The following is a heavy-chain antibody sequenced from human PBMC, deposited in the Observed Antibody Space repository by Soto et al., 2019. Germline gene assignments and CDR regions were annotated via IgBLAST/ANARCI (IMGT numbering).Heavy chain of an antibody. CDR1: GDSISDYY. J-gene: IGHJ4*02. CDR2: FYYSGNT. D-gene: IGHD2-15*01. V-gene: IGHV4-4*07. CDR3: ARMSPSYCSSTCYSEGVWIDH. Sequence: PSETLSLTCTVSGDSISDYYWSWIRQPAGKGLEWIGRFYYSGNTKSNPSLKSRVTMSADTSKNQFSLSLRSVTAADSAIYYCARMSPSYCSSTCYSEGVWIDHWGQGTLVTVSS.